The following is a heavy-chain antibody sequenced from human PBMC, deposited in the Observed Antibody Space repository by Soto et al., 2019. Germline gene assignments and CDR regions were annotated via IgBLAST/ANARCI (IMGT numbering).Heavy chain of an antibody. CDR2: ISSNGGST. V-gene: IGHV3-64*01. Sequence: GGSLRLSCAASGFTFSSYAMHWVRQAPGKGLEYVSAISSNGGSTYYANSVKGRFTISRDNSKNTLYLQMGSLRAEDMAVYYFAIVCSGRAYYIDYWGQGTLVTVFS. D-gene: IGHD3-10*02. CDR3: AIVCSGRAYYIDY. J-gene: IGHJ4*02. CDR1: GFTFSSYA.